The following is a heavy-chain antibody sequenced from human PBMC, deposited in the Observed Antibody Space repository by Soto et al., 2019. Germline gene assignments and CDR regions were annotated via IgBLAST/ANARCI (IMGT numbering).Heavy chain of an antibody. V-gene: IGHV3-30*09. J-gene: IGHJ4*02. CDR2: ISENGVNK. CDR3: ARRLTETVSALGY. D-gene: IGHD2-8*01. Sequence: QVQLVESGGGVVQTGASLRLSCSASGFTFTSFAIHWVCQAPGKGLEWVAVISENGVNKYSAESVRGRFVISRDNSKNTVELEMNSLRPEDTAVYFCARRLTETVSALGYWGQGTLVSVSS. CDR1: GFTFTSFA.